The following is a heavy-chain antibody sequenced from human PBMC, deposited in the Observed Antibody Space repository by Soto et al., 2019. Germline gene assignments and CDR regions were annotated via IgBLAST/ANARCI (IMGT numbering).Heavy chain of an antibody. V-gene: IGHV3-30-3*01. Sequence: QVQLVESGGGVVQPGRSLRLSCAASGCTFSSYAMHWVRQAPGKGLEWVAVISYDGSNKYYADSVKGRFTISRDNSKTLYLQMNSLRAEDTAVYYCVRDKSPYSSGWHNRHFDYWGQGTLVTVSS. CDR1: GCTFSSYA. J-gene: IGHJ4*02. CDR2: ISYDGSNK. D-gene: IGHD6-19*01. CDR3: VRDKSPYSSGWHNRHFDY.